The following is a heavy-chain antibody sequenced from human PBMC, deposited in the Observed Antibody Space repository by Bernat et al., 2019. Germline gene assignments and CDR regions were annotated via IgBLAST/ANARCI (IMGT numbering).Heavy chain of an antibody. CDR2: IRSKANSYAT. Sequence: EVQLVESGGGLVQPGGSLKLSCAASGFTFSGSAMHWVRQASGKGLEWVGRIRSKANSYATAYAASVKGRFTISRDDSKNTAYLQMNSLKTEDTAVYYCTSPLKVGGVYYYGRDVWGQGTTVTVSS. CDR3: TSPLKVGGVYYYGRDV. CDR1: GFTFSGSA. J-gene: IGHJ6*02. D-gene: IGHD3-16*01. V-gene: IGHV3-73*01.